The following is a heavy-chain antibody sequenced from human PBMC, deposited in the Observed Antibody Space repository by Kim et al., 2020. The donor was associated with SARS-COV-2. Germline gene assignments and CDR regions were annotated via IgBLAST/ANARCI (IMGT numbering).Heavy chain of an antibody. J-gene: IGHJ4*02. V-gene: IGHV2-5*01. Sequence: SPSLKSRLTITKDTSKNQVVLTMTNMDPVDTATYYCAHRRSIVTDSSFDYWGQGTLVTVSS. D-gene: IGHD2-15*01. CDR3: AHRRSIVTDSSFDY.